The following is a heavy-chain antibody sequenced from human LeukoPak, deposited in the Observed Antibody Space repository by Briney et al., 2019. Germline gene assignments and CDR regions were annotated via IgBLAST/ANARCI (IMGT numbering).Heavy chain of an antibody. D-gene: IGHD2-15*01. CDR1: GFTFSSYS. V-gene: IGHV3-21*01. Sequence: GGSLRLSCAASGFTFSSYSMNWVRQAPGKGLEWVSSISSGSSYIYYADSVKGRFTISRDNAKNSLYLQMNSLRAEDTAVYYCARDYSGFVQHWGQGTLVTVSS. CDR2: ISSGSSYI. CDR3: ARDYSGFVQH. J-gene: IGHJ1*01.